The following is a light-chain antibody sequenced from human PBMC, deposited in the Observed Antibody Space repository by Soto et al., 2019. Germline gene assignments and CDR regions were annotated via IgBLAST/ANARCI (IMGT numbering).Light chain of an antibody. Sequence: SSELTQPPSVSVAPGQTASIACGGNNIGSKSVHWYQQKPGQAPVLVVHDDGDRPSGLPERFSGSNSGTTATLTISRVDAGDEGDYYCQVWDSSNDHPVFGGGTKLTVL. CDR1: NIGSKS. J-gene: IGLJ3*02. CDR2: DDG. V-gene: IGLV3-21*02. CDR3: QVWDSSNDHPV.